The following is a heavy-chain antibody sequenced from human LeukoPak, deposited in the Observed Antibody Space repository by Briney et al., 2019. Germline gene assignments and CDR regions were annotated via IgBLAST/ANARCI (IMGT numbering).Heavy chain of an antibody. CDR2: ISGSGGST. CDR1: GFTFSSYA. V-gene: IGHV3-23*01. J-gene: IGHJ4*02. D-gene: IGHD3-10*01. CDR3: AKASTMVRGSLIS. Sequence: GGSLRLSCAASGFTFSSYAMSRVRQAPGKGLEWVSAISGSGGSTYYADSVKGRFTISRDNSKNTLYLQMNSLRAEDTAVYYCAKASTMVRGSLISWGQGTLVTVSS.